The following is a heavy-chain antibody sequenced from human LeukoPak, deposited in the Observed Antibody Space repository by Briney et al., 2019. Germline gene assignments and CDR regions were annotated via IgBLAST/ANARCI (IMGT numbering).Heavy chain of an antibody. J-gene: IGHJ4*02. CDR1: GGSIRTYY. V-gene: IGHV4-4*07. CDR2: IYTGGNIYYNT. Sequence: SETLSLTCTVSGGSIRTYYWSWIRQPAGKGLEWIGRIYTGGNIYYNTYYNPSLKSRVTMSVDTSKNQFSLKLTSVTAADTAVYSCARAFGFGESSYYFDYWGQGTLVTVSS. D-gene: IGHD3-10*01. CDR3: ARAFGFGESSYYFDY.